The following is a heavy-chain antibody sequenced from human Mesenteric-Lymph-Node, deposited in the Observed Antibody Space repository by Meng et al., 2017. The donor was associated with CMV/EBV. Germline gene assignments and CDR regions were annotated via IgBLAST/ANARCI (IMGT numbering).Heavy chain of an antibody. CDR3: ARDVAVGGTRGVMDY. Sequence: GESLKISCEASGFSFSSYALHWVRQAPGKGLECLAAISIDGGYTPYTDSVKGRFTISRDNSKSMLYLHMNSLRVDDTGVYFCARDVAVGGTRGVMDYWSQGTLVTVSS. CDR1: GFSFSSYA. V-gene: IGHV3-30*04. D-gene: IGHD1-26*01. CDR2: ISIDGGYT. J-gene: IGHJ4*02.